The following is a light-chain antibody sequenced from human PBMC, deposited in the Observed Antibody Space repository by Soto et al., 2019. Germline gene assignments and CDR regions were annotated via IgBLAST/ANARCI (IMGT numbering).Light chain of an antibody. CDR3: QQSYNTPLT. CDR1: QTIGTY. J-gene: IGKJ1*01. Sequence: IEVTQSPSSLAASLGDRVIITCRASQTIGTYVNWYRQKSGAAPELLIYDASTLQSGVPSRFRGGASGTDFTLTISSLQLDDFATYYCQQSYNTPLTFGQGTKVEIK. V-gene: IGKV1-39*01. CDR2: DAS.